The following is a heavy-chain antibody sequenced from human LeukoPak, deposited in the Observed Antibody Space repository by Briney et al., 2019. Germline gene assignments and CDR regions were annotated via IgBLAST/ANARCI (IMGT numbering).Heavy chain of an antibody. Sequence: PSETLSLTCAVYGGSFSGYYWSWIRQPPGKGLEWIGEINHSGSTNYNPSLKSRVTISVDTSKNQFSLKLSSVTAADTAVYYCARGPVYYYDSSGQFDYWGRGTLVTVSS. CDR3: ARGPVYYYDSSGQFDY. CDR1: GGSFSGYY. CDR2: INHSGST. V-gene: IGHV4-34*01. D-gene: IGHD3-22*01. J-gene: IGHJ4*02.